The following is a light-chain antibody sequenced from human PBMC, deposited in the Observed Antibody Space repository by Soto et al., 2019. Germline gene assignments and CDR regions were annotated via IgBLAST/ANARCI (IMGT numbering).Light chain of an antibody. Sequence: EVVLTQSPGTLSLSPGERATLSCSASQSVSSVYLAWYQQRPGQAPSLLMYGASSRATGTPERFSGSGSGTDFTLTISRXEPEDFAVYYCQQYGSSPRTFGQGTKVDIK. CDR2: GAS. CDR3: QQYGSSPRT. V-gene: IGKV3-20*01. CDR1: QSVSSVY. J-gene: IGKJ1*01.